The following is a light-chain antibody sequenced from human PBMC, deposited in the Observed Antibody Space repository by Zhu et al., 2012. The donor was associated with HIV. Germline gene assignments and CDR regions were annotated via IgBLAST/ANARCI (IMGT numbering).Light chain of an antibody. CDR2: EAS. CDR1: QSVYKW. CDR3: QQYYTPSYT. Sequence: IRLTQTPSSLSASTGDRVTITCRASQSVYKWLAWYQQKPEKAPKLLIYEASSLETGVPSRFSGSGSGTEFTLTISSLQPDDFATYSCQQYYTPSYTFGQGTKLQIK. V-gene: IGKV1-5*03. J-gene: IGKJ2*01.